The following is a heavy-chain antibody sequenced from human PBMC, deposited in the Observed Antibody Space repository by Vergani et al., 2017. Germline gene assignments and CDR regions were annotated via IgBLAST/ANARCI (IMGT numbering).Heavy chain of an antibody. CDR2: ISWNSGSI. V-gene: IGHV3-9*03. CDR1: GFTIDDYA. D-gene: IGHD6-13*01. CDR3: AKDMYSSSWYGENAFDI. J-gene: IGHJ3*02. Sequence: EVQLVESGGGLVQPGRSLRLSCAASGFTIDDYAMHWVRQAPGKGLEWVSGISWNSGSIGYADSVKGRFTISRDNAKNSLYLQMNSLRAEDMALYYCAKDMYSSSWYGENAFDIWGQGTMVTVSS.